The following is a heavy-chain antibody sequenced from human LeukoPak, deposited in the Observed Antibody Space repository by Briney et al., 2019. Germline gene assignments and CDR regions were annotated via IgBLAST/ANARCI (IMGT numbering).Heavy chain of an antibody. V-gene: IGHV4-34*01. CDR1: GGSFRGYY. J-gene: IGHJ4*02. Sequence: SETLSLTCAVYGGSFRGYYWSWIRQPPGKGLEWIGEINHSGSTNYNPSLKSRVTISVDTSKNQFSLKLSSVTAADTAVYYCARTLDSVPAAHFDYWGQGTLVTVSS. CDR3: ARTLDSVPAAHFDY. CDR2: INHSGST. D-gene: IGHD2-2*01.